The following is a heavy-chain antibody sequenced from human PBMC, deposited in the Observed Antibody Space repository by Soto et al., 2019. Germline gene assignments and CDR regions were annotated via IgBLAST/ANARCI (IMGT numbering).Heavy chain of an antibody. J-gene: IGHJ4*02. V-gene: IGHV3-53*01. D-gene: IGHD6-19*01. CDR1: GFTVSSNY. CDR3: ARDGVSSGWYVGFDY. CDR2: IYAGGST. Sequence: EVQLVESGGGLIQPGGSLRLSCAASGFTVSSNYMSWVRQAPGKGLEWVSVIYAGGSTYYADSVKGRFTISRDNSKNTLYLQMNSLRVEDTAVYYCARDGVSSGWYVGFDYWGLGTLVTVAS.